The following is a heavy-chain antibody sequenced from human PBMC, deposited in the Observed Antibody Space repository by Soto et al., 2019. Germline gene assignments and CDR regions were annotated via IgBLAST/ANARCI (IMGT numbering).Heavy chain of an antibody. CDR3: AKMYSSSWYNRAFYFDY. J-gene: IGHJ4*02. D-gene: IGHD6-13*01. V-gene: IGHV3-7*05. CDR1: GFTFSSYW. Sequence: GGSLRLSCAASGFTFSSYWMSWVRQAPGKGLEWVANIKQDGSEKYYVDSVKGRFTISRDNAKNSLYLQMNSLRAEDTAVYYCAKMYSSSWYNRAFYFDYWGQGT. CDR2: IKQDGSEK.